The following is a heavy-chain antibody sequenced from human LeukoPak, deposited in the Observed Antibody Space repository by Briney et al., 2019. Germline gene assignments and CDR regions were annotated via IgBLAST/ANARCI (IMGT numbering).Heavy chain of an antibody. Sequence: SETLSLTCAVYGGSFGGYYWSWIRQPAGKGLEWIGRIYTSGSTNYNPSLKSRVTMSVDTSKNQFSLELSSVTAADTAVYYCARSSWYAPNFDYWGQGTLVTVSS. D-gene: IGHD6-13*01. CDR2: IYTSGST. CDR1: GGSFGGYY. CDR3: ARSSWYAPNFDY. V-gene: IGHV4-59*10. J-gene: IGHJ4*02.